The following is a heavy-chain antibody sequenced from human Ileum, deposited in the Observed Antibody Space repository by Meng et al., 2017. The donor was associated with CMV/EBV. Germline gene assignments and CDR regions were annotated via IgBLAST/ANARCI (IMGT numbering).Heavy chain of an antibody. V-gene: IGHV1-69*05. CDR3: ARADPNYYDSSGYYGLLDY. D-gene: IGHD3-22*01. Sequence: FSSYSRSWVRQAPGQGLEWMGGIIHIFGTRRYAQKFQGRVTITTDESTSTAYMELSSLRSDDTAVYYCARADPNYYDSSGYYGLLDYWGQGTLVTVSS. CDR2: IIHIFGTR. J-gene: IGHJ4*02. CDR1: FSSYS.